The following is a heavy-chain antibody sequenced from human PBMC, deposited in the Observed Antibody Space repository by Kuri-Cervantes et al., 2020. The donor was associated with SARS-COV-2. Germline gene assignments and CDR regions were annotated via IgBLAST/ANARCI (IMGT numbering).Heavy chain of an antibody. V-gene: IGHV1-69*13. CDR1: GGTFSSYA. J-gene: IGHJ4*02. Sequence: SVKVSCKASGGTFSSYAISWVRQAPGQGLEWMGGIIPIFGTANYAQKFQGRVTITADESTSTAYMELSSLRSEDTAVYYCASQTEIYGSGSYYFDYWGQGTLVTVSS. CDR3: ASQTEIYGSGSYYFDY. CDR2: IIPIFGTA. D-gene: IGHD3-10*01.